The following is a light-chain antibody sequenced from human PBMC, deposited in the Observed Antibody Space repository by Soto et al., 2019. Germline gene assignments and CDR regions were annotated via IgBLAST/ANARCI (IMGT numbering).Light chain of an antibody. CDR2: DAS. CDR3: QQRSNWPWT. J-gene: IGKJ1*01. Sequence: EIVLTQSPATLSLSPGERATLSCRASQSVSSFLVWYQQKPGQAPRLLISDASNRATGIPGRFSGSGSGTDFSLTTSSLEPEDFAVYYCQQRSNWPWTFGQGTKVEIK. CDR1: QSVSSF. V-gene: IGKV3-11*01.